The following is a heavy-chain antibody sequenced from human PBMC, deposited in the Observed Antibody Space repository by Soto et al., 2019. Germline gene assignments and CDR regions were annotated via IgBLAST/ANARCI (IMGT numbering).Heavy chain of an antibody. CDR2: IYWDDGK. V-gene: IGHV2-5*02. J-gene: IGHJ4*02. Sequence: SGPTLVNHKETLRLTCSFSGFSLNTRRVAVGWIRQPPGKALEWLALIYWDDGKRYNPSLKNRLTITKDTSKNQVVLTMTNVDPADTGTYYCARDSTDWYGFDFWGQGSLVTVSS. D-gene: IGHD3-9*01. CDR3: ARDSTDWYGFDF. CDR1: GFSLNTRRVA.